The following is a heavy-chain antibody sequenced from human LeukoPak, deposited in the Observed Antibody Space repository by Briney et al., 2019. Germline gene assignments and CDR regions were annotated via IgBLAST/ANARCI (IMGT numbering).Heavy chain of an antibody. CDR1: GDSITDDY. D-gene: IGHD3-3*02. J-gene: IGHJ6*03. CDR2: IHSGGTT. CDR3: ARDNGSGYTKGYEHYYYYLDV. V-gene: IGHV4-4*07. Sequence: RTSETLSLTCTVSGDSITDDYYTWIRQPAGKGLEWIGRIHSGGTTNYNPSLMSRVTLSIDKSKKYISLILTSVTAADTALYYCARDNGSGYTKGYEHYYYYLDVWGKGTTVTVSS.